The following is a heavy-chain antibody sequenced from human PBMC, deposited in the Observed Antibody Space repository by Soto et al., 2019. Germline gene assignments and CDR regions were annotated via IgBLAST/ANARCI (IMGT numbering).Heavy chain of an antibody. CDR1: GFTFSSYS. CDR2: ISSSSSTI. V-gene: IGHV3-48*02. CDR3: ARASKDYYDSSGYCDY. Sequence: GSLRLSCAASGFTFSSYSMNWVRQAPGKGLEWVSYISSSSSTIYYADSVKGRFTISRDNAKNSLYLQMNSLRDEDTAVYYCARASKDYYDSSGYCDYWGQGTLVTVSS. D-gene: IGHD3-22*01. J-gene: IGHJ4*02.